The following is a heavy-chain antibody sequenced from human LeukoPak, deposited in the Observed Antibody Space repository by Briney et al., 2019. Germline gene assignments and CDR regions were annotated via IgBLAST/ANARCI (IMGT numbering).Heavy chain of an antibody. CDR3: ARDTVLDYFGSGSHYYGMDV. V-gene: IGHV1-2*04. Sequence: ASVKVSCKTSGYTFTGYYMHWVRQAPGQGLEWMGWINPNSGGTNYAQKFQGSVTMTRDTSISTAYMELSRLRSDDTAVYYCARDTVLDYFGSGSHYYGMDVWGQGTTVTVSS. J-gene: IGHJ6*02. D-gene: IGHD3-10*01. CDR2: INPNSGGT. CDR1: GYTFTGYY.